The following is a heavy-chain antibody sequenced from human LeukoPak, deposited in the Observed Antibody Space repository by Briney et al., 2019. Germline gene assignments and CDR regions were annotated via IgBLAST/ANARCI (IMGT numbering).Heavy chain of an antibody. CDR3: ARVVGATSMDC. V-gene: IGHV4-38-2*01. CDR1: GSSIRSDYY. J-gene: IGHJ4*02. Sequence: PSETLSLTCYVSGSSIRSDYYWGWVRQPPGKGLEWVGSVHHSGGKYYYVSFASRVTISLDTSRNQFSLRLTSVTAADTAVYYCARVVGATSMDCWGRRALVTVSS. D-gene: IGHD2-15*01. CDR2: VHHSGGK.